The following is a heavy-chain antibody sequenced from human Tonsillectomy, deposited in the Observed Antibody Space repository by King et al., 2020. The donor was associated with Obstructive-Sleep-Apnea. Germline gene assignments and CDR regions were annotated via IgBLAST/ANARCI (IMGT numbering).Heavy chain of an antibody. J-gene: IGHJ4*02. CDR1: GGSISSNSY. CDR2: IYYSGST. CDR3: ARADPDIAMGLFDY. V-gene: IGHV4-39*07. D-gene: IGHD5-18*01. Sequence: QLQESGPGLVKPSETLSLTCTVSGGSISSNSYWGWIRQPPGKGLEWIGHIYYSGSTYYNPSLKSRVTISVDTSKNQFSLELNSVTAADTAVYYCARADPDIAMGLFDYWGQGTPVTVSS.